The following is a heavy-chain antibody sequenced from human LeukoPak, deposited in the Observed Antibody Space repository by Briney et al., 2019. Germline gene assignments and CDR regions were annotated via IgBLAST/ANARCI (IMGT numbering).Heavy chain of an antibody. D-gene: IGHD3-10*01. CDR3: AKDLRGSGSLGYFDY. Sequence: RTGGSLRLSCAASGFTFSSYGMHWVRQAPGKGLEWVAFIRYDGSNKYYADSVKGRFTISRDNSKNTLYLQMNSLRAEDTAVYYCAKDLRGSGSLGYFDYWGQGTLVTVSS. J-gene: IGHJ4*02. V-gene: IGHV3-30*02. CDR1: GFTFSSYG. CDR2: IRYDGSNK.